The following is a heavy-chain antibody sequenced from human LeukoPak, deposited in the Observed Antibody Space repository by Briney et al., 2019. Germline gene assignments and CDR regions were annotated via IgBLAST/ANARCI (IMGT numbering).Heavy chain of an antibody. J-gene: IGHJ6*02. Sequence: GGSLRLSCTASGFTFSNYVMSWVRQAPGKGLEWVVVISYDGSNKYYGDSVKGRFAISRDNSKNTLYLQMNSLRGEDTAVYYCAKDGGPRGYSYGYPSYYGMDVWGQGTTVTVSS. CDR3: AKDGGPRGYSYGYPSYYGMDV. CDR1: GFTFSNYV. D-gene: IGHD5-18*01. V-gene: IGHV3-30*18. CDR2: ISYDGSNK.